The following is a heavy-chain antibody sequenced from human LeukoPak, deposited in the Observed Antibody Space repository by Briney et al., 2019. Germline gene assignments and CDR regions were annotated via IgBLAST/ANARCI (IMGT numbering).Heavy chain of an antibody. J-gene: IGHJ6*02. CDR1: GFTFSSCW. Sequence: GGSLRLSCTASGFTFSSCWMSWVRQAPGKGLEWVANIKQDGSEKYYVDSVKGRFTISRDNAKNSLYLQMNSLRAEDTAVYYCARDESFGVVIIGYYYYYGMDVWGQGTTVTVSS. CDR3: ARDESFGVVIIGYYYYYGMDV. V-gene: IGHV3-7*03. CDR2: IKQDGSEK. D-gene: IGHD3-3*01.